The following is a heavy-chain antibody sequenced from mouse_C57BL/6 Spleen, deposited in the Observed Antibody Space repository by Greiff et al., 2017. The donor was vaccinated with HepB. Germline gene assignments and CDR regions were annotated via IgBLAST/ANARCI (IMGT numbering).Heavy chain of an antibody. V-gene: IGHV2-6*01. J-gene: IGHJ4*01. CDR3: ARAFYYGSSNYAMDY. CDR2: IWGVGST. D-gene: IGHD1-1*01. Sequence: VQLQQSGPGLVAPSQSLSITCTVSGFSLTSYGVDWVRQSPGKGLEWLGVIWGVGSTNYNSALKSRLSISKDNSKSQVFLKMNSLQTDDTAMYYCARAFYYGSSNYAMDYWGQGTSVTVSS. CDR1: GFSLTSYG.